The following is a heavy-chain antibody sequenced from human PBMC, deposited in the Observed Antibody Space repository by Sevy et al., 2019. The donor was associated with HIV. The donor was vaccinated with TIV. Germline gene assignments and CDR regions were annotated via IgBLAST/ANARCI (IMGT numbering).Heavy chain of an antibody. CDR2: ISSSSSYI. CDR3: ARDAVNIVVVPAAIRYYYYYMDV. D-gene: IGHD2-2*01. J-gene: IGHJ6*03. CDR1: GFTFSSYS. V-gene: IGHV3-21*01. Sequence: GGSLRLSCAASGFTFSSYSMNWVRQAPGKGLEWVSSISSSSSYIYYADSVKGRFTISRDNAKNSLYLQMNSLRAEDTAVYYCARDAVNIVVVPAAIRYYYYYMDVWGKGTTVTVSS.